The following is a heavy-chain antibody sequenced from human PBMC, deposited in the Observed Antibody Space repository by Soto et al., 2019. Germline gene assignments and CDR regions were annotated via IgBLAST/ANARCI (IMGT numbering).Heavy chain of an antibody. D-gene: IGHD6-6*01. CDR3: ARSLWGDSIAARHPKYYYYGMDV. J-gene: IGHJ6*02. CDR1: GFTFSSYD. Sequence: EVQLVESGGGLVQPGGSLRLSCAASGFTFSSYDMHWVRQATGKGLEWVSAIGTAGDTYYPGSVKGRFTISRENAKNSLYLQMNSLRAEDTAVYYCARSLWGDSIAARHPKYYYYGMDVWGQGTTVTVSS. V-gene: IGHV3-13*01. CDR2: IGTAGDT.